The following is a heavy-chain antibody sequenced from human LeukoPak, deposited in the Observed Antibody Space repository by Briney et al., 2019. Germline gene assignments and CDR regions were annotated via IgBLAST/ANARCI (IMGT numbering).Heavy chain of an antibody. V-gene: IGHV4-59*08. D-gene: IGHD2-15*01. Sequence: TSETLSLTCTVSGGSISSYYWSWIRQPPGKGLEWIGYIYYSGSTNYNPSLKSRVTISVDTSKNQFSLKLSSVTAADTAVYYCARLGRLHYYYYYMDVWGKGTTVTVSS. CDR1: GGSISSYY. CDR3: ARLGRLHYYYYYMDV. J-gene: IGHJ6*03. CDR2: IYYSGST.